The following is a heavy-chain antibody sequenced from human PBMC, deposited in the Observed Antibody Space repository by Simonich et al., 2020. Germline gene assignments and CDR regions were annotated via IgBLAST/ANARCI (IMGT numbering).Heavy chain of an antibody. Sequence: QVQLVQSGAEVKKPGASVKCSCKASGYTFTGYYMHWVRQAPGQGLGWMGWINPNSGGTNDAQKFQGRVTMTRDTSISTAYMELSRLRSDDTAVYYCARVRFEAFDIWGQGTMVTVSS. CDR2: INPNSGGT. CDR1: GYTFTGYY. J-gene: IGHJ3*02. V-gene: IGHV1-2*02. CDR3: ARVRFEAFDI.